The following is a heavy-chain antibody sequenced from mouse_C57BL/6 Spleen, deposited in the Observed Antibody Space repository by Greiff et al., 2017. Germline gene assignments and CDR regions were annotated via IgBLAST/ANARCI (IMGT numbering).Heavy chain of an antibody. CDR2: INPSNGGT. J-gene: IGHJ4*01. D-gene: IGHD2-4*01. CDR3: AKDPSSIYYYYDDGFYYAMDY. CDR1: GYTFTSYW. Sequence: QVQLQQPGTELVKPGASVKLSCKASGYTFTSYWMHWVKQRPGQGLEWIGNINPSNGGTNYTEKLKSKATLTVDKSSSTAYMQLRSLTSEDSAVYYCAKDPSSIYYYYDDGFYYAMDYWGQGTSVTVSS. V-gene: IGHV1-53*01.